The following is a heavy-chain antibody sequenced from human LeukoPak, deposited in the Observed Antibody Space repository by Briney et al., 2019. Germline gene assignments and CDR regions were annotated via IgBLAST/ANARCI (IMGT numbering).Heavy chain of an antibody. CDR2: ISYDGSNK. CDR3: ARGGGYYYEGGDAFDI. V-gene: IGHV3-30-3*01. Sequence: GGSLRLPCAASGFTFSSYAMHWVRQAPGKGLEWVAVISYDGSNKYYADSVKGRFTIPRDNSKNTLYLQMNSLRAEDTAVYYCARGGGYYYEGGDAFDIWGQGTMVTVSS. J-gene: IGHJ3*02. D-gene: IGHD3-22*01. CDR1: GFTFSSYA.